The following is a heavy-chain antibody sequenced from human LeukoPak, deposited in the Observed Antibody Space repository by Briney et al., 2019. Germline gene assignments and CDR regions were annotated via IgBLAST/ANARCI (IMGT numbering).Heavy chain of an antibody. Sequence: GGSLRLSCAASGFSFNTYAMHWVRQAPGKGLEWVAVISFDGGNKYYPDSVKGRFTISRDNSRNAQYLQMSSLRAEDTGVYYCARDCDSAHYFDYWGQGTLVTVSS. D-gene: IGHD2-21*01. CDR2: ISFDGGNK. J-gene: IGHJ4*02. CDR3: ARDCDSAHYFDY. V-gene: IGHV3-30-3*01. CDR1: GFSFNTYA.